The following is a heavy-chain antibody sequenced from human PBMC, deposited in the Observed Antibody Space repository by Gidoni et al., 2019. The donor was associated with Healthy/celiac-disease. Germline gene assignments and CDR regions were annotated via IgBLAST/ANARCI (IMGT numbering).Heavy chain of an antibody. CDR1: GFTFDDYA. V-gene: IGHV3-9*01. CDR2: ISWNSGSI. Sequence: EVQLVESGGGLVQPGRSLRLSCAASGFTFDDYAMHWVRQAPGKGLEWVSGISWNSGSIGYADSVKGRFTISRDNAKNSLYLQMNSLRAEDTALYYCAKGLTGDLVNWGQGTLVTVSS. J-gene: IGHJ4*02. CDR3: AKGLTGDLVN. D-gene: IGHD7-27*01.